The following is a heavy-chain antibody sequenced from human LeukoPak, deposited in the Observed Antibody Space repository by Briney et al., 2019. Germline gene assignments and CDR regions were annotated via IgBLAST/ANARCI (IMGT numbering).Heavy chain of an antibody. CDR2: IKQDGSEK. V-gene: IGHV3-7*01. CDR1: GFTFSSYW. J-gene: IGHJ3*02. Sequence: GGSLRLSCAASGFTFSSYWMSWVRQAPGKGLEWVANIKQDGSEKHYVDSVKGRFTISRDNAKNSLYLQMNSLRAEDTAVYYCAREPPSPGSLSAFDIWGQGTMVTVSS. CDR3: AREPPSPGSLSAFDI.